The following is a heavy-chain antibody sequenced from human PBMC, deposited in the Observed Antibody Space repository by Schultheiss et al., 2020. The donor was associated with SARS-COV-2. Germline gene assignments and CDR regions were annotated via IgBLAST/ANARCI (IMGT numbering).Heavy chain of an antibody. CDR3: ARETEPETHYYYYGMDV. CDR2: INPNSGGT. V-gene: IGHV1-2*02. CDR1: GYTFTGYY. Sequence: ASVKVSCKASGYTFTGYYMHWVRQAPGQGLEWMGWINPNSGGTNYAQKFQGRVTMTRDTSISTAYMELSRLRSDDTAVYYCARETEPETHYYYYGMDVWGQGTTVTVSS. J-gene: IGHJ6*02.